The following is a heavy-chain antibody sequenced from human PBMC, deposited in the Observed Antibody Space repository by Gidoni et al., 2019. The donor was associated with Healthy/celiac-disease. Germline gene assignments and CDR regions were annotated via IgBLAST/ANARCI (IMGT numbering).Heavy chain of an antibody. V-gene: IGHV4-4*02. J-gene: IGHJ6*02. CDR3: ARVPLSGYVDYYYGMDV. Sequence: QVQLQESRPGLVTPSGTLSLTCAVAGCSTSISTWWSLFRPPPVTGLEWSGEIYHSGSTNYNPSLKSRVTISVDKSKNQFSLKLNSVTAADTAVYYCARVPLSGYVDYYYGMDVWSQGTTVTVSS. CDR1: GCSTSISTW. CDR2: IYHSGST. D-gene: IGHD2-2*03.